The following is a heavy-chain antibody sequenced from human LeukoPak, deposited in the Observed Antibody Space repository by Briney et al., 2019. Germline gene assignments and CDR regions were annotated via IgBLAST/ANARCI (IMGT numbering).Heavy chain of an antibody. D-gene: IGHD3-10*01. CDR1: GFTFSNAW. Sequence: GGSLRLSCAASGFTFSNAWMSWVRQAPGKGLEWVAVISYDGSNKYYADSVKGRFTISRDNSKNTLYLQMNSLRAEDTAVYYCARDRRFGELLPTPLDYWGQGTLVTVSS. CDR2: ISYDGSNK. V-gene: IGHV3-30-3*01. CDR3: ARDRRFGELLPTPLDY. J-gene: IGHJ4*02.